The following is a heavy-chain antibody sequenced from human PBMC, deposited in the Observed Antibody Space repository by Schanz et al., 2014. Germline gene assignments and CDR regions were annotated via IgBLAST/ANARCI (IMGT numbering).Heavy chain of an antibody. Sequence: DVQLVESGGGLVEPGQSLRLSCTVSGFTFENFPMSWFRQAPGKGLEWVSVMSIGGFHTDYADSLQGRFTMSRDDSRNTLYLQMTSLRAEDTAIYYCAKGQLLSYYFDYWGQGTLVTVSS. CDR3: AKGQLLSYYFDY. J-gene: IGHJ4*02. V-gene: IGHV3-23*04. D-gene: IGHD2-21*01. CDR1: GFTFENFP. CDR2: MSIGGFHT.